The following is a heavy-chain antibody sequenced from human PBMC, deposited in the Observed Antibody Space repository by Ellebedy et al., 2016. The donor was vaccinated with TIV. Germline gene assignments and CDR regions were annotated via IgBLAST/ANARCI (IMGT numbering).Heavy chain of an antibody. D-gene: IGHD2-2*01. CDR2: VYYSGST. Sequence: MPSETLSLTCTVSGGSISTHYWNWIRQPPGKGLEWIGYVYYSGSTNYKPSLKSRVTISVDTSKNQFSLRLTSVTAADTAVYYCARREKMTSGDEGNWFDPWGQGTLVTVSS. CDR3: ARREKMTSGDEGNWFDP. J-gene: IGHJ5*02. CDR1: GGSISTHY. V-gene: IGHV4-59*08.